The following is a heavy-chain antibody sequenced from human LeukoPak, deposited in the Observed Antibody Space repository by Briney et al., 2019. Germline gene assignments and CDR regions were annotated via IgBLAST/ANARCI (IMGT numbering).Heavy chain of an antibody. CDR2: ISGSGGST. J-gene: IGHJ4*02. V-gene: IGHV3-23*01. CDR1: GFTFSSYA. D-gene: IGHD3-16*02. Sequence: PGGFLRLSCAASGFTFSSYAMSWVRQAPGKGLEWVSAISGSGGSTYYADSVKGRFTISRDNSKNTLYLQMNSLRAEDTAVYYCAKEDYDYVWGSYRSTPTFDYWGQGTLVTVSS. CDR3: AKEDYDYVWGSYRSTPTFDY.